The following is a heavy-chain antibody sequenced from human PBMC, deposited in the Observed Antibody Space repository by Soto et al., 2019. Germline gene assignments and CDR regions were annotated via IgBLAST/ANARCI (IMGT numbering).Heavy chain of an antibody. D-gene: IGHD3-10*01. V-gene: IGHV2-5*01. CDR2: IYWNEDK. Sequence: QITLKESGPTLVNPTQTLTLTCTFSGFSLSTSGVGVGWIRQPPGKALEWLAVIYWNEDKHFSPSLKSRLTSVKDTSKNQVVLTLTNVDPVDTATYYCAHRCYWFGGEDWFDPWGPGTLVAVSS. J-gene: IGHJ5*02. CDR1: GFSLSTSGVG. CDR3: AHRCYWFGGEDWFDP.